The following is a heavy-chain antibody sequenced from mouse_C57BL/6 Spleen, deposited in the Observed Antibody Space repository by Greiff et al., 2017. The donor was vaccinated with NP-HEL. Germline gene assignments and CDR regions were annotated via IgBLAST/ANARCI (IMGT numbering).Heavy chain of an antibody. CDR1: GFTFSSYA. V-gene: IGHV5-4*01. J-gene: IGHJ2*01. D-gene: IGHD2-4*01. Sequence: EVMLVESGGGLVKPGGSLKLSCAASGFTFSSYAMSWVRQTPEKRLEWVATISDGGSYTYYPDNVKGRFTISRDNAKNNLYLQMSHLKSEDTAMYYCARDQEIKDYFDYWGQGTTLTVSS. CDR2: ISDGGSYT. CDR3: ARDQEIKDYFDY.